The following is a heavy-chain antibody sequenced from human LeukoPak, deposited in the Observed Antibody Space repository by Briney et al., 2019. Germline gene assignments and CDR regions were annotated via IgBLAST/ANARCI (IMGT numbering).Heavy chain of an antibody. V-gene: IGHV5-51*01. CDR3: ARRILGSGDAFDI. CDR2: IYPGDSDT. J-gene: IGHJ3*02. CDR1: GYSFTSYW. D-gene: IGHD7-27*01. Sequence: GESLKISCKGSGYSFTSYWIGWVRQMPGKGLEWMGIIYPGDSDTRYSPSFQGQVTNSADKSISTAYLQWSSLKASDTAMYYCARRILGSGDAFDIWGQGTMVTVSS.